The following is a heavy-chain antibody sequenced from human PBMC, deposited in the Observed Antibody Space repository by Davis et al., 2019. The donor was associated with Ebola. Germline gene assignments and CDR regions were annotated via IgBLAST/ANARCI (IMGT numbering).Heavy chain of an antibody. J-gene: IGHJ5*02. D-gene: IGHD2-15*01. CDR1: GGTFSSYA. Sequence: AASVKVSCKASGGTFSSYAISWVRQAPGQGLEWMGGIIPIFGTANYAQKLQGRVTMTTDTSTSTAYMELRSLRSDDTAVYYCARVRGYCSGGSCYRWFDPWGQGTLVTVSS. CDR3: ARVRGYCSGGSCYRWFDP. V-gene: IGHV1-69*05. CDR2: IIPIFGTA.